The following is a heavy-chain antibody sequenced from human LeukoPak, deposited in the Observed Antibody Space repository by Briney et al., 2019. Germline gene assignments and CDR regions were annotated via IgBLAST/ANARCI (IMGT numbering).Heavy chain of an antibody. V-gene: IGHV3-30*02. J-gene: IGHJ5*02. CDR1: GFTFSSYG. Sequence: GGSLRLSCAPSGFTFSSYGMHWVREAPGKGLEWVAFIRYDGTNKYYADSVKGRFTISRDNAKNSLYLQMNSLRAEDTAVYYCARDDGWFGESNNWFDPWGQGTLVTVSS. D-gene: IGHD3-10*01. CDR2: IRYDGTNK. CDR3: ARDDGWFGESNNWFDP.